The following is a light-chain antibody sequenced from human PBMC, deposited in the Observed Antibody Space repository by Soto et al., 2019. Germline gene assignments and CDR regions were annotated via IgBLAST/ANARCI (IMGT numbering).Light chain of an antibody. Sequence: DIQMTQSPSTLSASVGDRVTITCRASQSITSWLAWYQQKPGKAPKLLIYKASSLESGVPSRVSGSGSGTELTLTISSLQPDDFATYYFQQYNSYHWTFGQGTKVEIK. CDR2: KAS. V-gene: IGKV1-5*03. CDR3: QQYNSYHWT. CDR1: QSITSW. J-gene: IGKJ1*01.